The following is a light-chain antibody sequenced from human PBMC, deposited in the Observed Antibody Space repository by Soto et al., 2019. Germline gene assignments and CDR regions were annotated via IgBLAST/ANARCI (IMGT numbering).Light chain of an antibody. CDR2: GNS. V-gene: IGLV1-40*01. J-gene: IGLJ2*01. CDR3: QSYDSSLSGLYVV. CDR1: SSNIGAGYD. Sequence: QSVLTQPPSVSGAPGQRVTISCTGSSSNIGAGYDVHWYQQLPGTAPKLLIYGNSNRPSGVPDRFSGSESGTSASLAITGLQAEDEADYYCQSYDSSLSGLYVVFGGGTKLTVL.